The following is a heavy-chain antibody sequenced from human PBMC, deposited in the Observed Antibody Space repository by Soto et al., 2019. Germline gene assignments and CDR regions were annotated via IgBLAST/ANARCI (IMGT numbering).Heavy chain of an antibody. J-gene: IGHJ4*02. CDR3: ARGGVATRTFDY. CDR2: IYPSDSNT. V-gene: IGHV5-51*01. Sequence: GEALKVSCKGSGYTFAAYSFACVRQMPGKGLELMGIIYPSDSNTRYGPSVQGQVTISVDKSISSAYLQWSSLRASDTAMYYCARGGVATRTFDYWGQGTPVTVSS. D-gene: IGHD3-3*01. CDR1: GYTFAAYS.